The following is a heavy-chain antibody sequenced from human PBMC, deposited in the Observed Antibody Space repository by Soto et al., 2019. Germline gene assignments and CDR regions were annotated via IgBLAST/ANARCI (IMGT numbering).Heavy chain of an antibody. D-gene: IGHD2-21*02. J-gene: IGHJ4*02. CDR3: AKDSRIVVVTVLYDY. CDR2: ISYDGSNK. Sequence: QVQLVESGGGVVQPGRSLRLSCAASGFTFSSYGMHWVRQAPGKGLEWVAVISYDGSNKYYAASLKGRFTISRDNSKNSLFLHTNRLRADESAVSYCAKDSRIVVVTVLYDYWGQGTLVTVSS. CDR1: GFTFSSYG. V-gene: IGHV3-30*18.